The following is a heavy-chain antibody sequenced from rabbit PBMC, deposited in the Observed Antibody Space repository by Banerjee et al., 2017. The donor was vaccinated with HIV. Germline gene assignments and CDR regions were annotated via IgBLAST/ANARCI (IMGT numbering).Heavy chain of an antibody. D-gene: IGHD4-1*01. V-gene: IGHV1S45*01. J-gene: IGHJ4*01. CDR2: IGTADGNT. Sequence: QEQLEESGGDLVKPEGSLTLTCTASGFSFSSVYDMCWVRQAPGKGLEWIACIGTADGNTFYANWAKGRFTISKTSSTTVTLQMTSLTAADTATYFCARDGGIVVAGAFNLWGQGTLVTVS. CDR3: ARDGGIVVAGAFNL. CDR1: GFSFSSVYD.